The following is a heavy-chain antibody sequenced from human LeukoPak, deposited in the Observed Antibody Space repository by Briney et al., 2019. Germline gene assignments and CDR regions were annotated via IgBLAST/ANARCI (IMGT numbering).Heavy chain of an antibody. J-gene: IGHJ4*02. CDR1: GATFSSYA. Sequence: SVTVSCKASGATFSSYAISWVRQAPGQGLEWMGGFIPIFGKANYAQKFQGRVTITADEATSTAYKELSSLRSEDTAVYYCARVGGIAAASTDYWGQGTLVTVSS. V-gene: IGHV1-69*13. D-gene: IGHD6-13*01. CDR2: FIPIFGKA. CDR3: ARVGGIAAASTDY.